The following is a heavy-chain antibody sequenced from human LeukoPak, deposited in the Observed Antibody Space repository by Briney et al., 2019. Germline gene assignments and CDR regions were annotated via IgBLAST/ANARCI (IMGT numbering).Heavy chain of an antibody. V-gene: IGHV4-59*08. CDR2: IYYSGST. D-gene: IGHD2-21*02. CDR1: GGSISSYY. Sequence: SETLSLTCTVFGGSISSYYWSWIRQPPGKGLEWIGYIYYSGSTNYNPSLKSRVTISVDTSKNQFSLKLSSVTAADTAVYYCARGPGDAKIYYFDYWGQGTLVTVSS. CDR3: ARGPGDAKIYYFDY. J-gene: IGHJ4*02.